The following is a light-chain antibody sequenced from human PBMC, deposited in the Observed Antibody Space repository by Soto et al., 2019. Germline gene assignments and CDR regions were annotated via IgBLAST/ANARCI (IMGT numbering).Light chain of an antibody. V-gene: IGKV3D-15*01. Sequence: MTQSPSTLSPAVVDTVTVTCPAIQSGSGWLSWYQQKSGQGPRLLIYDASTRAPXIPARFSGSGSGTEFTLTIGSLQSEAFAVYYCQQYNNWPPGTFGQGTQVDIK. J-gene: IGKJ1*01. CDR1: QSGSGW. CDR2: DAS. CDR3: QQYNNWPPGT.